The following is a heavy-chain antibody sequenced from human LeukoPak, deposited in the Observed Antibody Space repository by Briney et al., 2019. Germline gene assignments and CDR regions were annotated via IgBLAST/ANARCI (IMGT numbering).Heavy chain of an antibody. D-gene: IGHD6-19*01. Sequence: PSETLSLTCTVSGGSISSYYWSWIRQPPGKGLEWIGYIYYSGSTNYNPSLKSRVTISVDTSKNQFSLKLSSVTAADTAVYYCARVGIAVAGIFGYWGQGTLVTVSS. CDR2: IYYSGST. J-gene: IGHJ4*02. CDR3: ARVGIAVAGIFGY. V-gene: IGHV4-59*01. CDR1: GGSISSYY.